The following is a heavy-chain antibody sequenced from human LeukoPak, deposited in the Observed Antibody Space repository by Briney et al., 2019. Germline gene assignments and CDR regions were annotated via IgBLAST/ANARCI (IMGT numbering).Heavy chain of an antibody. V-gene: IGHV1-69*13. J-gene: IGHJ3*02. D-gene: IGHD4-17*01. Sequence: SVKVSCKVSGGTFIIFAISWVRQAPGQGLEWMGGIIPIVGTAHYASKFQDRVTIAADESASTVSMELSSLRSEDTAVYYCTRDVSVTTNAFDIWGQGTMVTVSS. CDR3: TRDVSVTTNAFDI. CDR1: GGTFIIFA. CDR2: IIPIVGTA.